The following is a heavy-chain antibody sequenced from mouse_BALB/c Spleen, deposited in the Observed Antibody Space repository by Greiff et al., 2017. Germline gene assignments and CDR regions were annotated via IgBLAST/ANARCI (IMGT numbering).Heavy chain of an antibody. Sequence: EVKLMESGGGLVQPGGSLRLSCATSGFTFTDYYMSWVRQPPGKALEWLGFIRNKANGDTTEYSASVKGRFTISRDNSQSILNLQMKTLRAEDSATYYCARDSYAMDYWGQGTSVTGSS. J-gene: IGHJ4*01. CDR3: ARDSYAMDY. CDR1: GFTFTDYY. V-gene: IGHV7-3*02. CDR2: IRNKANGDTT.